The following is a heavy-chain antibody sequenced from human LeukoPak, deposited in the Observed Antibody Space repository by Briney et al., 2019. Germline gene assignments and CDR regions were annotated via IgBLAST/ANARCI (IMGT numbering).Heavy chain of an antibody. CDR2: FDPEDGET. Sequence: ASVKVSCKVSGYTLTELSMHWVRQAPGKGLEWMGGFDPEDGETIYAQKFQGRVTMTEDTSTDTAYMELSSLRSEDTAVYYCATRKYFDWLLRPAQYYFDYWGQGTLVTVTS. V-gene: IGHV1-24*01. J-gene: IGHJ4*02. CDR1: GYTLTELS. CDR3: ATRKYFDWLLRPAQYYFDY. D-gene: IGHD3-9*01.